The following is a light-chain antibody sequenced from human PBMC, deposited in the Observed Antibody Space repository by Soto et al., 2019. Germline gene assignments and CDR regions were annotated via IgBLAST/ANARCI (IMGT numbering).Light chain of an antibody. J-gene: IGKJ5*01. CDR1: QSVLYSSNNNNY. CDR3: QHYYNTPIT. V-gene: IGKV4-1*01. Sequence: DIVMTQSPDSLAVSLGERATIKCKSSQSVLYSSNNNNYLAWFQQKPGQPPKLLFYWASTRESGVPERFRGSGYGTDFTLTISSLQAEDVAVYYRQHYYNTPITFGQGTRLEIK. CDR2: WAS.